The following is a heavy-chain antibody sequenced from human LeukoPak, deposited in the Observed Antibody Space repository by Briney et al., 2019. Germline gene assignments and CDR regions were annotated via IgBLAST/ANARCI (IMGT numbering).Heavy chain of an antibody. CDR3: ARWRSDDYFDY. V-gene: IGHV3-23*01. CDR1: GFTFSPYA. CDR2: VRASGGDT. J-gene: IGHJ4*02. Sequence: GGSLRLSCAAPGFTFSPYAMSWVRQAPGKGLEWVSGVRASGGDTYYADSMKGRFTISRDNSRNTLYLQMNGLTAEDTAVYYCARWRSDDYFDYWGQGTLVTVSS.